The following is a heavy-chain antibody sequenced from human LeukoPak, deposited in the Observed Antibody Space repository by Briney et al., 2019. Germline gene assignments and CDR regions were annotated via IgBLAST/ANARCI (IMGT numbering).Heavy chain of an antibody. CDR3: ARLRSRSSTTHFDY. D-gene: IGHD2-2*01. J-gene: IGHJ4*02. CDR1: GYTFTNYG. Sequence: ASVKVSCKASGYTFTNYGISWVRRAPGQGLEWMGWISAYNGNTNYAQNLQGRVTVTTDTSTSTAYMELRSLRSDDTAVYYCARLRSRSSTTHFDYWGQGTLVTVSS. V-gene: IGHV1-18*01. CDR2: ISAYNGNT.